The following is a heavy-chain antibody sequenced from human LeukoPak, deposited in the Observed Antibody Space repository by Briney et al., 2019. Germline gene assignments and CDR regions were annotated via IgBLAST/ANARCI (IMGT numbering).Heavy chain of an antibody. V-gene: IGHV3-23*01. J-gene: IGHJ4*02. D-gene: IGHD6-19*01. Sequence: PGGSLRLSCAASGFTFSSYAMSWVRQAPGKGLEWVSAISGSGGSTYYADSVKGRFTISRDNSKNTLYLQMNSLRAEDTAVYYCARDRVGSGWPRPWYFEFWGQGTLITVSS. CDR1: GFTFSSYA. CDR3: ARDRVGSGWPRPWYFEF. CDR2: ISGSGGST.